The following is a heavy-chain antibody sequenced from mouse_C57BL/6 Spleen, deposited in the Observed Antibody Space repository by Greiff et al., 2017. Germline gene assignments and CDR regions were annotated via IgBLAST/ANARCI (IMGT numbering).Heavy chain of an antibody. V-gene: IGHV5-9-1*02. CDR3: TRIRGSYYDNYEGAIDY. Sequence: EVQGVESGEGLVKPGGSLKLSCAASGFTFSSYAMSWVRQTPEKRLEWVAYISSGGDYIYYADTVKGRFTISRDNARSTLYLQMSSLKSEDTSMYYCTRIRGSYYDNYEGAIDYWGQGTSVTVSA. D-gene: IGHD2-10*01. CDR1: GFTFSSYA. J-gene: IGHJ4*01. CDR2: ISSGGDYI.